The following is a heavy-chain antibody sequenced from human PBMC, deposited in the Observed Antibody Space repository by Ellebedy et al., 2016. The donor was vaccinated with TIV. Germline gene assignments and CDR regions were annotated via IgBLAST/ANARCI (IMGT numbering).Heavy chain of an antibody. CDR1: GFTFSDYA. CDR3: ASGGGAGHSSAWTSDY. V-gene: IGHV3-30-3*01. Sequence: GESLKISXAASGFTFSDYAMHWVRQAPGKGLEWVAAILSDGSDKYYADSVKGRFTISRDNSKNTLYLQMNSLRPDDSAMYYCASGGGAGHSSAWTSDYWGQGTLVTVSS. D-gene: IGHD6-19*01. CDR2: ILSDGSDK. J-gene: IGHJ4*02.